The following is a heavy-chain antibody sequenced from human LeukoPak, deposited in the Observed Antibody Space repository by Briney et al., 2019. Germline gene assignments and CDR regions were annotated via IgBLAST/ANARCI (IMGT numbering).Heavy chain of an antibody. V-gene: IGHV4-4*08. Sequence: SETLSLTCTVSGGSISTYYWTWIRQPPGKGLEWIGYIHPSGSTNYNPSLKSRVTISVDTSKNQFSLRLTSVTVADTAVYYCAEGVDRKKVDRWGQGTLVTVSS. CDR2: IHPSGST. CDR1: GGSISTYY. CDR3: AEGVDRKKVDR. J-gene: IGHJ4*02. D-gene: IGHD2-8*01.